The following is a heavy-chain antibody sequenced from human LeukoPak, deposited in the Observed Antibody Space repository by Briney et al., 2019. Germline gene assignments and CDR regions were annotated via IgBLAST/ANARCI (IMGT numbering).Heavy chain of an antibody. CDR1: GYTLTELS. J-gene: IGHJ4*02. Sequence: ASVKVSCKVSGYTLTELSMHWVRQAPGKGLEWMGGFDPEDGETIYAQKFQGRVTMTEDTSTDTAYMGLSSLRSEDTAVYYCATLGYCSSTSCYGGARSFDYWGQGTLVTVSS. CDR2: FDPEDGET. V-gene: IGHV1-24*01. D-gene: IGHD2-2*01. CDR3: ATLGYCSSTSCYGGARSFDY.